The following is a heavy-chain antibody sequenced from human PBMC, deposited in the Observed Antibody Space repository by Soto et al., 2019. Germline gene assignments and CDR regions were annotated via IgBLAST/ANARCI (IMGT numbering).Heavy chain of an antibody. CDR1: GGSISSSSYY. CDR3: ARRWELPIAGWFAP. D-gene: IGHD1-26*01. Sequence: QLQLQESGPGLVKPSETLSLTCTVSGGSISSSSYYWGWIRQPPGKGLEWIGSIYYSGSTYYNPSLKSRVTIPVDPPRTPFSLKLSSVTAADTAVYYCARRWELPIAGWFAPWGQGTLVTVSS. CDR2: IYYSGST. V-gene: IGHV4-39*01. J-gene: IGHJ5*02.